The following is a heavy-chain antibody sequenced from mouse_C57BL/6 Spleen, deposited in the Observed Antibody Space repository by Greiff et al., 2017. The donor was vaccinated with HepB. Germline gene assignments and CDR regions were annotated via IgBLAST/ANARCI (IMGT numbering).Heavy chain of an antibody. CDR2: IRNKANGYTT. J-gene: IGHJ1*03. CDR3: ARYPRYFDV. V-gene: IGHV7-3*01. Sequence: EVQGVESGGGLVQPGGSLSLSCAASGFTFTDYYMSWVRQPPGKALEWLGFIRNKANGYTTEYSASVKGRFTIARDNSQSILHLQMNALRAEDSATYYCARYPRYFDVWGTGTTVTVSS. CDR1: GFTFTDYY.